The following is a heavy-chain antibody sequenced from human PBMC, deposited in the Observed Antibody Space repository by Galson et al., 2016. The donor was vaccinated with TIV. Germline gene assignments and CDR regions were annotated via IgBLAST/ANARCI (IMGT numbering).Heavy chain of an antibody. D-gene: IGHD3-22*01. CDR1: GGSISSYY. J-gene: IGHJ2*01. CDR2: IYYSGST. CDR3: ARDFTDSSGYYHTHWYFDL. Sequence: ETLSLTCPVSGGSISSYYWSWIRQPPGKGLEWIGYIYYSGSTNYNPSLKSRVTISVDTSTNQFSLKLSSVTAADTAVYYCARDFTDSSGYYHTHWYFDLWGRGTLVTVSS. V-gene: IGHV4-59*01.